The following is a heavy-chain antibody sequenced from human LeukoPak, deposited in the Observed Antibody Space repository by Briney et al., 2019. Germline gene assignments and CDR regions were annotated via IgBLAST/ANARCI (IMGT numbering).Heavy chain of an antibody. CDR1: GFTFSDYY. V-gene: IGHV3-11*01. Sequence: GGSLRLSCAASGFTFSDYYMSWIRQTPGKGLERVSYISGTGTTIYSADSLKGRFTISRDNAKNSLYLQMNSLRAEDTAVYYCARRTGHSYFDYWGQGTLVTVSS. D-gene: IGHD1-14*01. CDR2: ISGTGTTI. CDR3: ARRTGHSYFDY. J-gene: IGHJ4*02.